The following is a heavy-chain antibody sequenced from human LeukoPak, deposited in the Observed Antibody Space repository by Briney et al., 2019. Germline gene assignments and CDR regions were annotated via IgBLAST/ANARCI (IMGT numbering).Heavy chain of an antibody. Sequence: PSETLSLTCTVSGGPVSSSSHYWGWIRQPPGKGLEWIGSIYYSGSTHYNPSLKSRVTISVDMSKNQFSLKLSSVTAADTAVYYCARHSSPEDPYDFWSGYSRPFDYWGQGTLVTVSS. J-gene: IGHJ4*02. CDR3: ARHSSPEDPYDFWSGYSRPFDY. V-gene: IGHV4-39*01. D-gene: IGHD3-3*01. CDR2: IYYSGST. CDR1: GGPVSSSSHY.